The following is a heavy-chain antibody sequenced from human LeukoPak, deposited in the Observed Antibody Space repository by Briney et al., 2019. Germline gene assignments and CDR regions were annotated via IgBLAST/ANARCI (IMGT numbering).Heavy chain of an antibody. CDR3: ARDSQHLNFDH. CDR2: IKEDGSEK. V-gene: IGHV3-7*04. D-gene: IGHD3-3*02. Sequence: GGSLRLSCAASGFTFSNYWMNWVRQAPGKGLEWVANIKEDGSEKYYVDSVKGRFTISRDNAKNSLYLQMDSLRAEDTAVYYCARDSQHLNFDHWGLGTLVTVSS. J-gene: IGHJ4*02. CDR1: GFTFSNYW.